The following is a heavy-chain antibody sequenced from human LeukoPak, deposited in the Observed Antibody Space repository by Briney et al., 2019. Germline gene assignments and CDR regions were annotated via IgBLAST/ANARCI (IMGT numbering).Heavy chain of an antibody. CDR2: IYTTGRT. CDR1: DGSINNYY. J-gene: IGHJ6*03. CDR3: ARTIVAYFYMDV. V-gene: IGHV4-4*07. D-gene: IGHD2/OR15-2a*01. Sequence: SEILSLTCTASDGSINNYYWSWIRQPAGKGLEWIGRIYTTGRTNYNPSLKSRVTMSVDTSKNQISLNLNSVTAADTAVYYCARTIVAYFYMDVWGRGTTVTVSS.